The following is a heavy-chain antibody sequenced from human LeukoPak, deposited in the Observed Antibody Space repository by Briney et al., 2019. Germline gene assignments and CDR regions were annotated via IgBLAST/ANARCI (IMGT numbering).Heavy chain of an antibody. J-gene: IGHJ6*04. CDR3: ARENWDYYHNIDV. D-gene: IGHD7-27*01. CDR1: GGSISSSSYY. V-gene: IGHV4-39*07. Sequence: SETLSLTCTVSGGSISSSSYYWGWIRQPPGKGLEWIGSIYYSGSTYYNPSLKSRVTISVDTSKNQFSLKVTSVTTADTAVYYCARENWDYYHNIDVWGKGTTVTVTS. CDR2: IYYSGST.